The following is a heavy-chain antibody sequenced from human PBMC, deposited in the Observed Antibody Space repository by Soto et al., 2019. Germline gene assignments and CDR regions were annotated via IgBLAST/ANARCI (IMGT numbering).Heavy chain of an antibody. D-gene: IGHD6-19*01. CDR3: AKDQSSGWDRYYYYGMDV. CDR2: ISYDGSNK. Sequence: GGSLRLSCAASGFTFSSYGMHWVRQAPGKGLEWVAVISYDGSNKYYADSVKGRFTISRDNSKNTLYLQMNSLRAEDTAVYYCAKDQSSGWDRYYYYGMDVWGQGTTVTVSS. CDR1: GFTFSSYG. J-gene: IGHJ6*02. V-gene: IGHV3-30*18.